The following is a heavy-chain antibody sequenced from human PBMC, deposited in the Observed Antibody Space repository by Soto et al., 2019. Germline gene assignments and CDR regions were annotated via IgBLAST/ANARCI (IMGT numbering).Heavy chain of an antibody. V-gene: IGHV1-18*01. D-gene: IGHD3-16*01. J-gene: IGHJ6*02. CDR1: GYTFTSYG. CDR3: ARGHGSGSYAYSYTMDV. Sequence: QVQLVQSGAEVKKPGASVKVSCKASGYTFTSYGISWVRQAPGQGLEWTGWISAYNGNTNYAQKFQGRVTMTTDTSTSRAYMELRSLRSDDTAVYYCARGHGSGSYAYSYTMDVWGQGTTVTVSS. CDR2: ISAYNGNT.